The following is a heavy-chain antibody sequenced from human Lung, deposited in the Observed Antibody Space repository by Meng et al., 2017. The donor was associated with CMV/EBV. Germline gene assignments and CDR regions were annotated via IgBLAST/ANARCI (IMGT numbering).Heavy chain of an antibody. D-gene: IGHD1-26*01. J-gene: IGHJ5*02. CDR3: ARDFFGELLCWFDP. CDR1: GYTFTGYY. Sequence: ASVKVSCKDSGYTFTGYYMHWVRQDPGQGLEWMGWINPNSGGTNYEQKFQGRVTMTRDTSISTAYMELSRLRSDDTAVYYCARDFFGELLCWFDPWGQGTLVTVSS. CDR2: INPNSGGT. V-gene: IGHV1-2*02.